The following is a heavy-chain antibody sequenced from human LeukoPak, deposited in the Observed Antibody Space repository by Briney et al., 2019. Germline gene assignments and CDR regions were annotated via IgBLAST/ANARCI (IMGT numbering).Heavy chain of an antibody. CDR2: ISYDGSNK. Sequence: GRSLRLSCAASGFTFSSYAMHWVRQAPGKGLEWVAVISYDGSNKYYADSVKGRFTISRDNSKNTLYLQMNSLRAEDTAVYYCARVGGTYYYDSSGYYAFDIWGQGTMVTVSS. D-gene: IGHD3-22*01. CDR1: GFTFSSYA. CDR3: ARVGGTYYYDSSGYYAFDI. V-gene: IGHV3-30-3*01. J-gene: IGHJ3*02.